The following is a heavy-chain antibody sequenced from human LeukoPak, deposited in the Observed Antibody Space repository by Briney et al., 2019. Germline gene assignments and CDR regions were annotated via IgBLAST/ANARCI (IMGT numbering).Heavy chain of an antibody. CDR1: GGSFSGYY. Sequence: SETLSLTCAVYGGSFSGYYWSWIRQPPGKGLEWIGEINHSGSTNYNPSLKSRVTISVDTSKNQFSLKLSSVTAADTAVYYCARSTVDGDYTFDYRGQGTLVPVSP. CDR3: ARSTVDGDYTFDY. D-gene: IGHD4-17*01. V-gene: IGHV4-34*01. CDR2: INHSGST. J-gene: IGHJ4*02.